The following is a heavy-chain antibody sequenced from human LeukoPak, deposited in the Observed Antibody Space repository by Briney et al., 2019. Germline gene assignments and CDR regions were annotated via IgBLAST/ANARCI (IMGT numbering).Heavy chain of an antibody. V-gene: IGHV3-23*01. Sequence: GGSLRLSCVASGFTFNNYGMIWVRRAPGKGLEWVAGINAGGSHSYYADSVKGRFTIPRDNSKNTLYLQMNSLRAEDTAVYYCARGVGATYYFDYWGQGTLVTVSS. CDR2: INAGGSHS. CDR3: ARGVGATYYFDY. CDR1: GFTFNNYG. D-gene: IGHD1-26*01. J-gene: IGHJ4*02.